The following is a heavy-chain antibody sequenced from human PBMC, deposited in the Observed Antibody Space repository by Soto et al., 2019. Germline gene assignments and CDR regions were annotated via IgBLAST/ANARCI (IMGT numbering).Heavy chain of an antibody. D-gene: IGHD5-12*01. V-gene: IGHV1-46*03. CDR2: INPSGGST. CDR3: AREKVDIVATIADWFDP. CDR1: GYTFTIYY. J-gene: IGHJ5*02. Sequence: ASLKVSCKASGYTFTIYYMHWVRKAPGQGLEWMGIINPSGGSTSYAQKFQGRVTMTRDTSTSTVYMELSSLRSEDTAVYYCAREKVDIVATIADWFDPWGQGTLVTVSS.